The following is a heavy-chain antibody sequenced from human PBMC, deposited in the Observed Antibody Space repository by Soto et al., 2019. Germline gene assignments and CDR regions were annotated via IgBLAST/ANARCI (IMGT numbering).Heavy chain of an antibody. CDR3: VKVEGIIDPFEH. CDR2: ISASGGIT. J-gene: IGHJ4*02. CDR1: GFTFSSYA. V-gene: IGHV3-23*01. Sequence: EVQLLESGGGLVQPGGSLRLSCAASGFTFSSYAMSWVRQAPGKGLDWVTAISASGGITYYADSVKGRFTISRDDSKNTLFLQMISLRAEDTAVYYCVKVEGIIDPFEHWGQGTLVTVSS. D-gene: IGHD3-3*01.